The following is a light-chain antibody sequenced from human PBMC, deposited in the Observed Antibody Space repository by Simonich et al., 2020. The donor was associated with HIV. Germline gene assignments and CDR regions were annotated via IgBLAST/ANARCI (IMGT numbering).Light chain of an antibody. J-gene: IGKJ3*01. Sequence: DIVMTQSPDSLAVSLGERATINCKSSQSVLYSYNNNNYLAWYQQKPGQPPKLLIYWASTRESGVPDRFSGSGSGTDFTLTISSLQAEDVALYYCQQYYTTPFTFGPGTKVDIK. V-gene: IGKV4-1*01. CDR1: QSVLYSYNNNNY. CDR3: QQYYTTPFT. CDR2: WAS.